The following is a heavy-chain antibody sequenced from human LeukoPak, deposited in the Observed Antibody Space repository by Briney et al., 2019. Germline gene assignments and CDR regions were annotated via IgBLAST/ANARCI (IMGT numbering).Heavy chain of an antibody. D-gene: IGHD3-10*01. Sequence: SETLSLTCTVSGGSIRSYYWGWVRQPAGKGLEWIGRIYTTGTTNYNPSLKSRLTKSVDTSKNQFSLNLRSVIAADTAVYYCARQGYTASYYFLDYWSQGTLVTVSS. CDR3: ARQGYTASYYFLDY. J-gene: IGHJ4*02. V-gene: IGHV4-4*07. CDR2: IYTTGTT. CDR1: GGSIRSYY.